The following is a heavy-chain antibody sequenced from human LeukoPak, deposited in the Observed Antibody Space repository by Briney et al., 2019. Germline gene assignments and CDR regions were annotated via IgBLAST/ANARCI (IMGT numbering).Heavy chain of an antibody. J-gene: IGHJ6*03. CDR2: MNPNRGKT. CDR3: ARGSTGHYDFWSGRDYYYYYMDV. CDR1: GYTSTSYD. V-gene: IGHV1-8*01. Sequence: ASVRDSSKAPGYTSTSYDTNRVRQALGQGLGWRARMNPNRGKTGYAQKLQGRVTMTRNNSISTAYMELSSLRSEDTAVYYCARGSTGHYDFWSGRDYYYYYMDVWGKGTTVTVSS. D-gene: IGHD3-3*01.